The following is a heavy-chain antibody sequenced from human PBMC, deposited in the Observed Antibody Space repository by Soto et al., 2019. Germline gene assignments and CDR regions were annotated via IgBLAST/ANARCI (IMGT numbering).Heavy chain of an antibody. J-gene: IGHJ3*02. CDR2: IYWDDDK. CDR3: AHSALTMIVGSVGFDAFDI. D-gene: IGHD3-22*01. Sequence: QITLKESGPPLVKPTQTLTLTCTFSGFSLSTSGVGVGWIRQPPGKALEWLALIYWDDDKRYSPSLKSRLTITKDTSKNQVVLTMTNMDPVDTATYYCAHSALTMIVGSVGFDAFDIWGQGTMVTVSS. V-gene: IGHV2-5*02. CDR1: GFSLSTSGVG.